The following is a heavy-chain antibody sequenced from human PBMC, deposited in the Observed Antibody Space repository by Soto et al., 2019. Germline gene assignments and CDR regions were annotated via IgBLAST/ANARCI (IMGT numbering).Heavy chain of an antibody. Sequence: QVQLVQSGAEVKKPGSSVKVSCKASGGTVSSYAISLVRQAHGHGLEWMGGIIPIFGTANYAQKFEGRVTITADESTSTAYMELSSRRSEDTAGYYCARTVYSPTYYYYRMDVWGQGTTVTISS. V-gene: IGHV1-69*12. CDR3: ARTVYSPTYYYYRMDV. CDR2: IIPIFGTA. J-gene: IGHJ6*02. D-gene: IGHD4-4*01. CDR1: GGTVSSYA.